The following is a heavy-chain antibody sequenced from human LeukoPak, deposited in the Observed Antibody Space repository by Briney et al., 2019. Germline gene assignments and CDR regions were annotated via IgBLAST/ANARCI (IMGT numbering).Heavy chain of an antibody. CDR1: GGSIGRDNYY. V-gene: IGHV4-61*02. CDR2: IYASGST. CDR3: ARKNTRTYHDIWRAPGPAKYHSYYMDV. D-gene: IGHD3-3*01. J-gene: IGHJ6*03. Sequence: SETLSLTCTVSGGSIGRDNYYWTWILQPAGKGLEWIGRIYASGSTNYNPSLNSRVTMSGDASKNQFSLELSSVTAADTAVYYCARKNTRTYHDIWRAPGPAKYHSYYMDVWGKGTTVTVSS.